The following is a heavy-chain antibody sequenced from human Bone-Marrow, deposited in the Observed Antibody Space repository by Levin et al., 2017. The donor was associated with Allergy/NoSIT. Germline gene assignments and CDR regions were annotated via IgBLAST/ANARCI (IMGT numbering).Heavy chain of an antibody. CDR3: ARAFTIFGVVEV. D-gene: IGHD3-3*01. Sequence: LSLTCAASGFTFSSYGMHWVRQAPGKGLEWVAVIWYDGSNKYYADSVKGRFTISRDNSKNTLYLQMNSLRAEDTAVYYCARAFTIFGVVEVWGQGTLVTVSS. J-gene: IGHJ4*02. V-gene: IGHV3-33*01. CDR1: GFTFSSYG. CDR2: IWYDGSNK.